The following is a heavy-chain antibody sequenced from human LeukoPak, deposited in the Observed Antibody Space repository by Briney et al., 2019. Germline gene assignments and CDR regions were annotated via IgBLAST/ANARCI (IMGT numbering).Heavy chain of an antibody. CDR2: MNPNSGNT. CDR1: GYTFTSYD. J-gene: IGHJ4*02. Sequence: ASVKVSCKASGYTFTSYDINWVRQATGQGLEWMGWMNPNSGNTCYAQKFQGRVTMTRNTSISTAYMELSSLRSEDTAVYYCATGDSSGWKYYFDYWGQGTLVTVSS. D-gene: IGHD6-19*01. V-gene: IGHV1-8*01. CDR3: ATGDSSGWKYYFDY.